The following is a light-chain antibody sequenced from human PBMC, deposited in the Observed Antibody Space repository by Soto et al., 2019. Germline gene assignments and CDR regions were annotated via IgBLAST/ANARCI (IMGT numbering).Light chain of an antibody. CDR2: LGS. CDR1: QSLLHSNGYTY. V-gene: IGKV2-28*01. J-gene: IGKJ1*01. Sequence: DIVMTQSPLSLPVTPGEPASISCRSSQSLLHSNGYTYLDWYLQKPGPSPQLLIYLGSNRASGVPDRFSGSGSGTDFTLKISRVEAEDVGVYYCMQALQTPPTFCQGTKVEIK. CDR3: MQALQTPPT.